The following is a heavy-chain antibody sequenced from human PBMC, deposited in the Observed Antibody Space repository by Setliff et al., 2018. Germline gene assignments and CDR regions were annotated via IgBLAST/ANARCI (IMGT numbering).Heavy chain of an antibody. V-gene: IGHV4-34*01. CDR2: INHSGST. Sequence: SETLSLTCAVYGGSFSGYYWSWIRQPPGKGLEWIGEINHSGSTNYNPSLKSRVTISVDTSKNQFSLKLSSVTAADTAVFYCARHAITSGGRPDYFDNWGQGTTVTVSS. CDR3: ARHAITSGGRPDYFDN. CDR1: GGSFSGYY. J-gene: IGHJ4*03. D-gene: IGHD2-8*01.